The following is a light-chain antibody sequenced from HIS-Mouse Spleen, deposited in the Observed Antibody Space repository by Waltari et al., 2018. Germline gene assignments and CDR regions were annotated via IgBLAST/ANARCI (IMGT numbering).Light chain of an antibody. Sequence: SYALTQPPSVSVSPGQTARITCSGDALPNTYAYWYQQKAGQAPVLVIYEDSKRPSGIPERFSGSSSGKMATVTISGAQLEDEADYYCYSTDSSGNHRVFGGGTKLTVL. CDR2: EDS. CDR3: YSTDSSGNHRV. J-gene: IGLJ2*01. V-gene: IGLV3-10*01. CDR1: ALPNTY.